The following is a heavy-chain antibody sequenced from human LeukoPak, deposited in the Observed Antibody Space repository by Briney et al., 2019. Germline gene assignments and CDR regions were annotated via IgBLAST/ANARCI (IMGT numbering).Heavy chain of an antibody. D-gene: IGHD2-2*01. CDR3: VSFYETY. Sequence: PGGSLRLSCAASGFTFSSYSMNWVRQAPGKGLEWVSSISSSNNYMYYADSVKGRFTISKDNAKNTVYLQMNNLRAEDTAVYYCVSFYETYWGRGTLVTVSS. CDR1: GFTFSSYS. CDR2: ISSSNNYM. J-gene: IGHJ4*02. V-gene: IGHV3-21*01.